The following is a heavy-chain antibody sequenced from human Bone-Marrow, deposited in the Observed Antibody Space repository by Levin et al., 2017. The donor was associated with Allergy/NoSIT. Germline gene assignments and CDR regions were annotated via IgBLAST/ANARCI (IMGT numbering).Heavy chain of an antibody. CDR3: ARLMDDSSGYLSY. CDR2: IYSGGST. V-gene: IGHV3-53*01. J-gene: IGHJ4*02. CDR1: GFTVSSNY. Sequence: VASVKVSCAASGFTVSSNYMSWVRQAPGKGLEWVSVIYSGGSTYYADSVKGRFTISRDNSKNTLYLQMNSLRAEDTAVYYCARLMDDSSGYLSYWGQGTLVTVSS. D-gene: IGHD3-22*01.